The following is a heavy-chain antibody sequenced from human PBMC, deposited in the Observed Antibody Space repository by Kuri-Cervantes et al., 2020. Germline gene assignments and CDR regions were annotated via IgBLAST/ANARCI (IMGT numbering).Heavy chain of an antibody. Sequence: SCTVSGGSISSSSYYWGWIRQPPGKGLEWIGSIYYSGSTYYNPSLKSRVTISVDTSKNQFSLKLSSVTAADTAVYYCASDIPGIYYDSYFDYWGQGTLVTVSS. V-gene: IGHV4-39*01. CDR3: ASDIPGIYYDSYFDY. J-gene: IGHJ4*02. CDR2: IYYSGST. D-gene: IGHD3-22*01. CDR1: GGSISSSSYY.